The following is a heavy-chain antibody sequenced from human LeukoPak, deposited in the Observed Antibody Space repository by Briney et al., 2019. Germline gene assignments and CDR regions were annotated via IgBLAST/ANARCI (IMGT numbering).Heavy chain of an antibody. D-gene: IGHD5-12*01. CDR1: GXTFSRFW. Sequence: GSLRLSCSASGXTFSRFWMSWVRQAPGKGLEWVANIKQDGSEKYYVDSVKGRFTISRDNAKNSLYLQMNSLRAEDTAVFYCARDGTYTDYDPDFDIWGQGTLVTVSS. J-gene: IGHJ4*02. CDR3: ARDGTYTDYDPDFDI. CDR2: IKQDGSEK. V-gene: IGHV3-7*04.